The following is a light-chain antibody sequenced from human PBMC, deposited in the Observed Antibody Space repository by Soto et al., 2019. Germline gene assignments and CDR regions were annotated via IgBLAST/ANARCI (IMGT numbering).Light chain of an antibody. CDR1: QSVSSN. J-gene: IGKJ1*01. Sequence: EIVMTQSPGTLSVSPVERATLSCRASQSVSSNLAWYQQKPGQAPRLLIYGASTRATGIPARFSGSGSGTEFTLTISSLQSEDFSVYYCQQYNNWWTFGQGTKVEIK. CDR2: GAS. V-gene: IGKV3-15*01. CDR3: QQYNNWWT.